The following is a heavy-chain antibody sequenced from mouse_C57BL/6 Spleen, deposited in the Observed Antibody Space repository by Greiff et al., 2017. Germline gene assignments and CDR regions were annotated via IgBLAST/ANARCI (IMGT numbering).Heavy chain of an antibody. CDR1: GFTFSDYG. V-gene: IGHV5-17*01. D-gene: IGHD2-4*01. J-gene: IGHJ4*01. Sequence: EVQLVESGGGLVKPGGSLKLSCAASGFTFSDYGMHWVRQAPEKGLEWVAYISSGSGTIYYADTVKGRFTISRDNAKNTLFLQMTSLRSEDTAMYYCARDDYFYYYAMDYWGQGTSVTVSS. CDR2: ISSGSGTI. CDR3: ARDDYFYYYAMDY.